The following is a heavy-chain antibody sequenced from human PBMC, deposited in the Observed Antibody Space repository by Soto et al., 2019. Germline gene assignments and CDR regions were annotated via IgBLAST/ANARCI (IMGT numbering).Heavy chain of an antibody. J-gene: IGHJ4*02. CDR2: IYYSGST. V-gene: IGHV4-31*03. D-gene: IGHD3-3*01. CDR1: GGSISSGGYY. CDR3: VRAQSFWSGYSIQNFDY. Sequence: QVQLQESGPGLVKPSQTLSLTCTVSGGSISSGGYYWSWIRQHPGKGLEWLGYIYYSGSTYYNPSLKSRVTISVDTSKNQFSLKLSSVTAADTAVYYCVRAQSFWSGYSIQNFDYWGQGTLVTVSS.